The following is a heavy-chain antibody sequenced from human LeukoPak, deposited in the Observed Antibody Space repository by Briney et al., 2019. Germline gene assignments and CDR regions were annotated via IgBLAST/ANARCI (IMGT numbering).Heavy chain of an antibody. Sequence: GGSLRLSCVASGFTFSTYNMNWVRQAPGKGPEWVAYITSSDTTKYYADSVKGRFTISRDNAKKSLYLQMNSLGAEDTAIYYCTTAPAFSSSWRSWGQGTLVTVFS. CDR3: TTAPAFSSSWRS. D-gene: IGHD2-2*01. J-gene: IGHJ5*02. CDR1: GFTFSTYN. V-gene: IGHV3-48*03. CDR2: ITSSDTTK.